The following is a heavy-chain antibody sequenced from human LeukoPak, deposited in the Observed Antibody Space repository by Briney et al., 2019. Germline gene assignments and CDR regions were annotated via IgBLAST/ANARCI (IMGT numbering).Heavy chain of an antibody. J-gene: IGHJ4*02. Sequence: SKTLSLTCTVSGGSISSSSHYWGWIRQPPGKGLEWIGSVYYNGDTYYNPSLKSRAITSVDTSRNQFSLRLSSVTAADMAIYYCARHKAYSDYVSDWGQGTLVTVSS. CDR3: ARHKAYSDYVSD. CDR1: GGSISSSSHY. V-gene: IGHV4-39*01. CDR2: VYYNGDT. D-gene: IGHD4-11*01.